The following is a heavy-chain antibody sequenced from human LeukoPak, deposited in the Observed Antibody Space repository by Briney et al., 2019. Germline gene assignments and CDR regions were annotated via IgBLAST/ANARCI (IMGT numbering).Heavy chain of an antibody. Sequence: GGSLRLSCAASGFTFSSYWMSWVRQAPGKGVEWVANIKQDGSEKYYVDSVKGRFTISRDNAKNSLYLQMNSLRAEDTAVYYCARDRCSSTSCHQFDYWGQGTLVTVSS. J-gene: IGHJ4*02. CDR2: IKQDGSEK. CDR3: ARDRCSSTSCHQFDY. CDR1: GFTFSSYW. D-gene: IGHD2-2*01. V-gene: IGHV3-7*01.